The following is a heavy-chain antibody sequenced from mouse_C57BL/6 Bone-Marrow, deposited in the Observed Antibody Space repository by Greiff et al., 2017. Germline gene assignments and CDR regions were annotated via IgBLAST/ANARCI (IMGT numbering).Heavy chain of an antibody. D-gene: IGHD3-2*02. J-gene: IGHJ2*01. CDR3: ARSWTAQATGYYFDD. Sequence: QVQLQQPGAELVKPGASVKMSCKASGYTFTSYWITWVKQRPGQGLEWIGDIYPGSGSTNYNEKFTSKATLTVDTSSSTAYMQLISLTSEDSAVYYCARSWTAQATGYYFDDWGQGTTLTGAS. CDR2: IYPGSGST. V-gene: IGHV1-55*01. CDR1: GYTFTSYW.